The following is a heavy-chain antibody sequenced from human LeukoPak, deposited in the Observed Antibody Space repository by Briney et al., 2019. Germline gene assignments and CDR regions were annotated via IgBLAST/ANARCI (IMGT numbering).Heavy chain of an antibody. V-gene: IGHV3-74*01. D-gene: IGHD3-10*01. CDR1: GFTFRSYW. J-gene: IGHJ4*02. Sequence: GGSLRLSWAASGFTFRSYWMHWVRQAPGKGLVWVSHIHSDGSSTSYADSVQGRFTISRDNAKNTLYLQMNSLRAEDTAVYYCARHNYGYDYWGQGTLVTVSS. CDR2: IHSDGSST. CDR3: ARHNYGYDY.